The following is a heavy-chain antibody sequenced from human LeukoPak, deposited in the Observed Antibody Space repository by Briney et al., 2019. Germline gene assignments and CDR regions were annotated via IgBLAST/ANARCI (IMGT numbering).Heavy chain of an antibody. CDR2: FDPEDGET. CDR3: ATDLYRSGGSCHSHFDY. Sequence: ASVKVSCKVSGYTLTELSMHWVRQAPGKGLEWMGGFDPEDGETIYAQKFQGRITMTEDTPTDTAYMELSSLRSEDTAVYYCATDLYRSGGSCHSHFDYWGQGTLVTVSS. D-gene: IGHD2-15*01. V-gene: IGHV1-24*01. J-gene: IGHJ4*02. CDR1: GYTLTELS.